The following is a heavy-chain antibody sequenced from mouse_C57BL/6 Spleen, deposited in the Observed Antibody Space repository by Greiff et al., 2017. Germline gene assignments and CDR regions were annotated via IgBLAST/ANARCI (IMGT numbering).Heavy chain of an antibody. CDR1: GYTFTSYW. J-gene: IGHJ2*01. CDR3: ARVPSITTVLDY. D-gene: IGHD1-1*01. Sequence: QVHVKQPGAELVKPGASVKLSCKASGYTFTSYWMHWVKQRPGQGLEWIGMIHPNSGSTNYNEKFKSKATLTVDKSSSTAYMQLSSLTSEDSAVYYCARVPSITTVLDYWGQGTTLTVSS. CDR2: IHPNSGST. V-gene: IGHV1-64*01.